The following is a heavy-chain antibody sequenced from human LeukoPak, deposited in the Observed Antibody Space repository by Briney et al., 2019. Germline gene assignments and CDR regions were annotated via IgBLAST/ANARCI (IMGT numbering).Heavy chain of an antibody. J-gene: IGHJ4*02. CDR3: ARDLRGLYDSSGYYDY. CDR1: GFTVSSNY. V-gene: IGHV3-66*01. D-gene: IGHD3-22*01. Sequence: GGSLRLSCAASGFTVSSNYMSWVRQAPGKGLEWVSVIYSGGSTYYADSVKGRFTISRDNSKNTLYLQMNSLRAEDTAVYYCARDLRGLYDSSGYYDYWGQGTLVTVSS. CDR2: IYSGGST.